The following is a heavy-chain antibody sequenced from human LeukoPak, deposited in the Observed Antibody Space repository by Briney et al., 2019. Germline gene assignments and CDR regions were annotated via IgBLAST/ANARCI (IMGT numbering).Heavy chain of an antibody. V-gene: IGHV3-66*01. CDR1: GFTFSSYA. CDR3: ARDYRAYCSGGSCHWGGYFDY. J-gene: IGHJ4*02. D-gene: IGHD2-15*01. Sequence: GGSLRLSCAASGFTFSSYAMSWVRQAPGKGLEWVSVIYSGGSTYYADSVKGRFTISRDNSKNTLYLQMNSLRAEDTAVYYCARDYRAYCSGGSCHWGGYFDYWGQGTLVTVSS. CDR2: IYSGGST.